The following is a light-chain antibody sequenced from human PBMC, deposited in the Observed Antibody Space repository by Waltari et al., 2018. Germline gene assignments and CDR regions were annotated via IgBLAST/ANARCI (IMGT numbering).Light chain of an antibody. V-gene: IGLV2-14*03. J-gene: IGLJ2*01. CDR3: SSYSTSSSLIL. CDR2: DVN. Sequence: QSALSQPASVSGSPGQSITISCTGASSDVGGHDYVSWYQQHPGKAPKLIICDVNNRPSGVSNRFSGSKSGNTASLTISGLQAEDEADYYCSSYSTSSSLILFGEGTKVTVL. CDR1: SSDVGGHDY.